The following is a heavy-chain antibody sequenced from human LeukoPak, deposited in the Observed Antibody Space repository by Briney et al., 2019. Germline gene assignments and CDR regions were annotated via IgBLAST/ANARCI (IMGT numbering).Heavy chain of an antibody. CDR1: GGTFSSYA. D-gene: IGHD1/OR15-1a*01. Sequence: ASVKVSCKASGGTFSSYAISWVRQAPGQGLEWMGRIIPILGIANYAQKFQGRVTITADKSTSTAYMELSSLRSEDTAVYYCAEASEHRYGMDVWGQGTTVTVSS. CDR3: AEASEHRYGMDV. CDR2: IIPILGIA. V-gene: IGHV1-69*04. J-gene: IGHJ6*02.